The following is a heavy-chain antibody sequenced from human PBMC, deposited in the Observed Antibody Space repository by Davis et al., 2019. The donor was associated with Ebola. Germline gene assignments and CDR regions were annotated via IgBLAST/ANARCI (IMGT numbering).Heavy chain of an antibody. D-gene: IGHD3-10*01. V-gene: IGHV4-34*01. Sequence: MPGGSLRLSCAVYGGSFSGYYWSWIRQPPGKGLEWIGEINHSGSTNYNPSLKSRVTISVDTSKNQFSLKLSSVTAADTAVYYCARDPSYVGGIYYYYYGMDVWGQGTTVTVSS. CDR2: INHSGST. CDR3: ARDPSYVGGIYYYYYGMDV. J-gene: IGHJ6*02. CDR1: GGSFSGYY.